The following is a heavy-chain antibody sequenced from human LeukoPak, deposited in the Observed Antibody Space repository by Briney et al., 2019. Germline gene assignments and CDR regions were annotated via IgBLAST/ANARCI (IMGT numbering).Heavy chain of an antibody. J-gene: IGHJ4*02. V-gene: IGHV1-18*01. Sequence: GASVKVSCKASGGTFSSYAISWVRQAPGQGLEWMGWISAYNGNTNYAQKLQGRVTMTTDTSTSTAYMELRSLRSDDTAVYYCARKPGIAAGSLGDYWGQGTLVTVSP. CDR3: ARKPGIAAGSLGDY. CDR1: GGTFSSYA. D-gene: IGHD6-13*01. CDR2: ISAYNGNT.